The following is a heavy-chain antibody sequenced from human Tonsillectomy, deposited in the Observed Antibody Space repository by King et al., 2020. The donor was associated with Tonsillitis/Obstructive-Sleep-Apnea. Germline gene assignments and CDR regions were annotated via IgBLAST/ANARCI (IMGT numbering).Heavy chain of an antibody. D-gene: IGHD1-26*01. J-gene: IGHJ4*02. Sequence: QLVQSGGGVVQPGRSLRLSCAASGFTFSSYGMHWVRQAPGKGLEWVAVISYDGSNKYYADSVKGRFTISRDNSKNTLYLQMNSLRAEDTAVYYCAKDAAPWAQWDQTVVLDYWGQGTLVTVSS. CDR2: ISYDGSNK. V-gene: IGHV3-30*18. CDR1: GFTFSSYG. CDR3: AKDAAPWAQWDQTVVLDY.